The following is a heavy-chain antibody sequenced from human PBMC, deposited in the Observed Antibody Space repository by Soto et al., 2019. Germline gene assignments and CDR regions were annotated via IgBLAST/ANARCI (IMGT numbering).Heavy chain of an antibody. J-gene: IGHJ3*01. CDR3: VRNPLKAWLVEDAFDV. D-gene: IGHD5-12*01. CDR2: IDPNNGNT. Sequence: QVQLMQSGAEMKNPGASVRVSCAASGYMFTAYHIHWVRQAPGQGLEWMGWIDPNNGNTNYAQTFRGRVFMSRDTSITTVYMNLNGLTSDDTAVYFCVRNPLKAWLVEDAFDVWGQGTMVTVSS. V-gene: IGHV1-2*02. CDR1: GYMFTAYH.